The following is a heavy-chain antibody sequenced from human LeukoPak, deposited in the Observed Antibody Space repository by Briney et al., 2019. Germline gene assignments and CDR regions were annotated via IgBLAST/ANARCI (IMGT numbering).Heavy chain of an antibody. CDR2: INHSGST. Sequence: SETLSLTCAVYGGSFSGYHWSWIRQPPGKGLEWIGEINHSGSTNYNPSLKSRVTISVDTSKNQFSLKLSSVTAADTAVYYCARGGVGGPGDFDYWGQGTLVTVSS. J-gene: IGHJ4*02. CDR3: ARGGVGGPGDFDY. V-gene: IGHV4-34*01. D-gene: IGHD2-8*01. CDR1: GGSFSGYH.